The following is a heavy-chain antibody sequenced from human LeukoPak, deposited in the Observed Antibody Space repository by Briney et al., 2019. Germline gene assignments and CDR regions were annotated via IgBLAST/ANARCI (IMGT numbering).Heavy chain of an antibody. V-gene: IGHV4-61*03. J-gene: IGHJ5*02. CDR3: ARVGHLTNNWFDP. CDR2: IYHSGSA. D-gene: IGHD4-11*01. Sequence: SETLSLTCSVSGGSFSSGGYHWSWIRQPPGKGLEWIGYIYHSGSANYNPSLKSRVTISVDTSKNHFSLNLSSVTAADTAVYYCARVGHLTNNWFDPWGQGSLVSVSS. CDR1: GGSFSSGGYH.